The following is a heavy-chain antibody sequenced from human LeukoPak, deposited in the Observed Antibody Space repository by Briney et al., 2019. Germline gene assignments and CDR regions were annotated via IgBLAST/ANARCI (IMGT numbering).Heavy chain of an antibody. CDR3: AEHQASRPN. CDR2: ISGSSDNT. V-gene: IGHV3-23*01. CDR1: GLSISTYA. D-gene: IGHD6-6*01. J-gene: IGHJ4*02. Sequence: GGPLRLSCAPSGLSISTYAMNWVRHAPGKGLEWVSGISGSSDNTYYADSVKGRFTISRDNSKNTLSLQMSSLRADDTAVYCCAEHQASRPNWGQGTLVTVSS.